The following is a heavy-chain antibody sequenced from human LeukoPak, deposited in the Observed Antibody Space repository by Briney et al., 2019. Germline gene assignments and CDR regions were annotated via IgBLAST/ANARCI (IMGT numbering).Heavy chain of an antibody. Sequence: PSETLSLTCAVYGVSFSGYYWSWIRQPPGKGLEWIGEINHSGSTNYNPSLKSRVTISVDTSKNQFSLKLSSVTAADTAVYYCARVNTAMVYGSDYWGQGTLVTVSS. CDR2: INHSGST. CDR3: ARVNTAMVYGSDY. D-gene: IGHD5-18*01. CDR1: GVSFSGYY. J-gene: IGHJ4*02. V-gene: IGHV4-34*01.